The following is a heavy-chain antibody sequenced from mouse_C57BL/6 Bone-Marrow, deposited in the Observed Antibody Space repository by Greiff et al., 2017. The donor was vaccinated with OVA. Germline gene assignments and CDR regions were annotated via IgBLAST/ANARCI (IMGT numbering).Heavy chain of an antibody. CDR3: ARASFAY. V-gene: IGHV5-17*01. J-gene: IGHJ3*01. CDR1: GFTFSDYG. D-gene: IGHD6-1*01. Sequence: VQLQQSGGGLVKPGGSLKLSCAASGFTFSDYGMHWVRQAPEKGLEWVAYISSGSSTIYYADTVKGRFTISRDNSKNTLFLQMTSLRSEDTAMYYCARASFAYWGQGTLVTVSA. CDR2: ISSGSSTI.